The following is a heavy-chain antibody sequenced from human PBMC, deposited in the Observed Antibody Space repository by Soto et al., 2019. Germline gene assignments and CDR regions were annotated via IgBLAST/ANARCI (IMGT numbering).Heavy chain of an antibody. CDR1: GGSISSSSYY. J-gene: IGHJ6*02. CDR3: AGGDYYHSSGYYFYYYTMDV. CDR2: VYYGGGT. D-gene: IGHD3-22*01. Sequence: SETLSLTCTVSGGSISSSSYYWGWIRQPPGKGLEWIGNVYYGGGTYCNPSLKSRVTISVETSKSQFSLKLSSVTAADTAVYYCAGGDYYHSSGYYFYYYTMDVWGQGTTVTVSS. V-gene: IGHV4-39*01.